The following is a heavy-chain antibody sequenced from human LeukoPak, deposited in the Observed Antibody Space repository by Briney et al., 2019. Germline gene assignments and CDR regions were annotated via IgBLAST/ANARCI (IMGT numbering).Heavy chain of an antibody. J-gene: IGHJ4*02. CDR3: ARAYDSSWHNFDY. Sequence: PGGSLRLSCAASEFTFSSHAMIWVRQAPGKGLEWVSSITSTSSDIFYTDSVKGRFTISRDISKNTLFLEMDSLRGEDTAVYYCARAYDSSWHNFDYWGQGSLVTVSS. CDR1: EFTFSSHA. CDR2: ITSTSSDI. D-gene: IGHD6-13*01. V-gene: IGHV3-21*01.